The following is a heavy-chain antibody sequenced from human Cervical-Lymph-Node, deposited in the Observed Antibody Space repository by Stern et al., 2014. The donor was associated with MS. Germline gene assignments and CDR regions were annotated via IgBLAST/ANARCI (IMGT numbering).Heavy chain of an antibody. CDR2: INHSGST. V-gene: IGHV4-34*01. J-gene: IGHJ6*02. CDR3: ARGHRAYYYYYGMDV. CDR1: GGSFSGYY. Sequence: QVKLQPWGAGLLKPSETLSLTCAVYGGSFSGYYWSWIRQPPGKGLEWIGEINHSGSTNYNPSLKSRVPISVDTSKNQFSLKLSSVTAADTAVYYCARGHRAYYYYYGMDVWGQGTTVTVSS. D-gene: IGHD1-14*01.